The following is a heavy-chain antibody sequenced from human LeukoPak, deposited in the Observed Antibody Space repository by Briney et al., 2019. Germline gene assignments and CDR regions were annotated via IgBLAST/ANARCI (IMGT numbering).Heavy chain of an antibody. CDR1: GFTFSSYW. CDR3: ARAGSHWHYVY. J-gene: IGHJ4*02. Sequence: GGSLRLSCAASGFTFSSYWMSWVRQAPGKGLEWVANIKQDGSEKYYVDSVKGRFTISRDNAKNSLSLQMNNLRVEDTAVYYCARAGSHWHYVYWGQGTVVTVSS. V-gene: IGHV3-7*01. D-gene: IGHD3-10*01. CDR2: IKQDGSEK.